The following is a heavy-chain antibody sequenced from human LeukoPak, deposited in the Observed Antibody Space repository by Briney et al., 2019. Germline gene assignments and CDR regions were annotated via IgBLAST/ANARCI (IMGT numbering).Heavy chain of an antibody. CDR1: GFTFSSYA. J-gene: IGHJ5*02. Sequence: PGGSLRLSCAASGFTFSSYAMSWVRQAPGKGLEWVSAISGSGGSTYYADSVKGRFTISRDNSKNTPYLQMNSLRAEDTAVYYCAKDGSSGSYYYGSGSPTVFDPWGQGTLVTVSS. V-gene: IGHV3-23*01. D-gene: IGHD3-10*01. CDR3: AKDGSSGSYYYGSGSPTVFDP. CDR2: ISGSGGST.